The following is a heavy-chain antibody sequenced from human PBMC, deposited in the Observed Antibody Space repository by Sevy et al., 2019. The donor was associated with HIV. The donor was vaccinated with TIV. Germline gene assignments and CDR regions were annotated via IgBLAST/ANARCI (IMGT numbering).Heavy chain of an antibody. Sequence: ASLKVSCKASGYTFTSYAMNWVRQAPGQGLEWMGWINTNTGNPTYAQGFTGRFVFSLDTSVSTAYLQISSLKAEDTAVYYCARDLTRLGYCSGGSCPYDYWGQGTLVTVSS. V-gene: IGHV7-4-1*02. J-gene: IGHJ4*02. CDR2: INTNTGNP. D-gene: IGHD2-15*01. CDR3: ARDLTRLGYCSGGSCPYDY. CDR1: GYTFTSYA.